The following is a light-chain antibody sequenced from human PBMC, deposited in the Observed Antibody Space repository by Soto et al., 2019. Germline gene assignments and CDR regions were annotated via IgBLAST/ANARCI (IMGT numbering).Light chain of an antibody. CDR3: SSYTTSNTRQIV. J-gene: IGLJ1*01. Sequence: QSVLTQPASVSGSPGQSITISCTGTSTDVVRYNYVSWYQQHPGKAPKLMVFDVSNRPSGVSNRFSGSKSGNTASLTISGLQPEDEADYYCSSYTTSNTRQIVFGTGTKVTVL. CDR2: DVS. V-gene: IGLV2-14*01. CDR1: STDVVRYNY.